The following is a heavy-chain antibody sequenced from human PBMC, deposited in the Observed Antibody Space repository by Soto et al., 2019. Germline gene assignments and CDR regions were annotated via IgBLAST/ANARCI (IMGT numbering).Heavy chain of an antibody. J-gene: IGHJ5*01. CDR3: AREYGNSLRNWIDS. Sequence: SETLSLTCTVSGGSVSSGTYYWSWIRQPPGKGLDWIGFTYYSGSTKYNPSLKSRVTISMDTSKNQFSLKLSSVTAADTAIYYCAREYGNSLRNWIDSWGQGTLVTVSS. V-gene: IGHV4-61*01. CDR1: GGSVSSGTYY. CDR2: TYYSGST. D-gene: IGHD3-10*01.